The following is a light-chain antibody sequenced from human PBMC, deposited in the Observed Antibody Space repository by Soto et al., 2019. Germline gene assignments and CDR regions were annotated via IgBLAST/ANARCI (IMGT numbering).Light chain of an antibody. CDR2: KIS. J-gene: IGKJ2*01. Sequence: DIVLTQTRLSSPVTLGQPASISCRSSQRLVHIDGNTYFNWLQQRPGQPPRLLIYKISNRFPGVPDRFSGSGAGTDFTLKISRVEAEDVRVYYCMQATQSYTFGQGTRLEIK. CDR3: MQATQSYT. CDR1: QRLVHIDGNTY. V-gene: IGKV2-24*01.